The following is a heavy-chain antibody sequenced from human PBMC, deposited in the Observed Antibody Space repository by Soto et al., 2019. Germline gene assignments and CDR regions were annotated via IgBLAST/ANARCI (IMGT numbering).Heavy chain of an antibody. D-gene: IGHD3-22*01. Sequence: LRLSCAGTGFTFSSHAMNWVRQAPGRGLEWVSVISFDGSNKYYAESVRGRYSISRDNSKNILYLDMHSLRPDDTAIYYCARAHGSYYDSSFDGLARNCFDYWSQGTPVTVSS. CDR3: ARAHGSYYDSSFDGLARNCFDY. J-gene: IGHJ4*02. V-gene: IGHV3-30-3*01. CDR1: GFTFSSHA. CDR2: ISFDGSNK.